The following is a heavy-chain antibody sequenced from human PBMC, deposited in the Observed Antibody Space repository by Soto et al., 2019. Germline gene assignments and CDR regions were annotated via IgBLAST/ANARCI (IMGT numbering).Heavy chain of an antibody. Sequence: SETLSLTCTVSGGSISSFYWSWIRQPPGKGLEWIGYIYYSGSTNYNPSLKSRVTISVDTSRNQFSLRLSSLTAADTAVYYCARDQSDSGGMDVWGQGTTVTVYS. D-gene: IGHD2-21*02. CDR1: GGSISSFY. CDR2: IYYSGST. CDR3: ARDQSDSGGMDV. V-gene: IGHV4-59*01. J-gene: IGHJ6*02.